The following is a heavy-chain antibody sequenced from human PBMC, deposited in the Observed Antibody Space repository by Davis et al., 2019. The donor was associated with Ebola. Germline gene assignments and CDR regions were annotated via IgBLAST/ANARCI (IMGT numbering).Heavy chain of an antibody. J-gene: IGHJ6*02. CDR3: ARDLSYSYYYHYYGMDV. Sequence: ASVKVSCKASGYTFINYGISWVRQAPGQGLEWMGWISAYNGNRNYAERFQGRVSMTTDTSTNTAYMELRSLRSDDTAVYYCARDLSYSYYYHYYGMDVWGQGTTVTVSS. V-gene: IGHV1-18*01. D-gene: IGHD3-10*01. CDR2: ISAYNGNR. CDR1: GYTFINYG.